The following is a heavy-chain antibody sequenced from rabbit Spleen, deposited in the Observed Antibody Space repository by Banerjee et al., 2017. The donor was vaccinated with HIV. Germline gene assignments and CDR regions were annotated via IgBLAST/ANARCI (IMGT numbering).Heavy chain of an antibody. V-gene: IGHV1S40*01. CDR2: IAGSSSDST. CDR1: GFSFSSSDY. J-gene: IGHJ4*01. CDR3: ARGSATMTMVITGFYLNL. Sequence: QSLEESGGGLDQPEGSLALTCKASGFSFSSSDYICWVRQAPGKGLEWISCIAGSSSDSTYYASWAKGRFTCSKASSTTVTLQMTSLTAADTATYFCARGSATMTMVITGFYLNLWGQGTLVTVS. D-gene: IGHD2-1*01.